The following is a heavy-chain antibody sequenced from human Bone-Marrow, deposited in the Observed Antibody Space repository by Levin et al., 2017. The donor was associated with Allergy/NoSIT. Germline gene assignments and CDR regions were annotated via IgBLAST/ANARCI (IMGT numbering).Heavy chain of an antibody. D-gene: IGHD2-2*01. CDR1: GFTFSSNW. V-gene: IGHV3-74*01. Sequence: GESLKISCAASGFTFSSNWMHWVRQAPGEGLVWVSEINSDGSNTNYADSVKGRFTISRDNARNTLYLQMNSVRAEDTAVYYCARGGCSSTSCLDYWGQGTLVTVSS. J-gene: IGHJ4*02. CDR2: INSDGSNT. CDR3: ARGGCSSTSCLDY.